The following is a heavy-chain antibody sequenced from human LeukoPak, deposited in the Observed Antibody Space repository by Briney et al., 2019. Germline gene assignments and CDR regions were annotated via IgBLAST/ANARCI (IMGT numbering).Heavy chain of an antibody. J-gene: IGHJ3*02. V-gene: IGHV1-69*05. CDR3: ARDYYDSSGYYAFDI. D-gene: IGHD3-22*01. CDR2: IIPIFGTA. Sequence: SVKVSCKASGGTFSSYAISWVRQAPGQGLEWMGRIIPIFGTANYAQKFLGRVTITTDESTSTAYMELSNLRSEDTAVYYCARDYYDSSGYYAFDIWGQGTMVTVSS. CDR1: GGTFSSYA.